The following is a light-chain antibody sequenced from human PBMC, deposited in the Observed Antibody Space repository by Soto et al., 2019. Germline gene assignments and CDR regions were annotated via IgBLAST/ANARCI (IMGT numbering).Light chain of an antibody. J-gene: IGKJ4*01. CDR1: QSVLYSSNNKNC. CDR3: QQYYSTFLS. CDR2: WAS. Sequence: DIVMTQSPDSLAVSLGERATINCKSSQSVLYSSNNKNCLAWYQQKPGQPPKLLIYWASTRESGVPDRFSASGSGTDFTFTICSLQAEDVADYYCQQYYSTFLSFGGGTKVEIK. V-gene: IGKV4-1*01.